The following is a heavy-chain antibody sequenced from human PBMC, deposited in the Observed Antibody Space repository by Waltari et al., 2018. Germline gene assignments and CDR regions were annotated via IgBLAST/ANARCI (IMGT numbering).Heavy chain of an antibody. D-gene: IGHD3-10*01. CDR1: GVSISSSSNY. CDR2: IYYSGST. V-gene: IGHV4-39*07. J-gene: IGHJ3*02. Sequence: FSGVSISSSSNYWGWIRQPPGKGLEWIGSIYYSGSTYYNPSLKSRVTISVDTSKNQFSLKLSSVTAADTAVYYCARVSMVQGNAFDIWGQGTMVTVSS. CDR3: ARVSMVQGNAFDI.